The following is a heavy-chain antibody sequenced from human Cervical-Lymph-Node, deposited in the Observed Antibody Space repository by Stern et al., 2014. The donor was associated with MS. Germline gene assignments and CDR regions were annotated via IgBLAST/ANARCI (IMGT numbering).Heavy chain of an antibody. J-gene: IGHJ4*02. CDR1: GFSFSSAS. CDR3: ATYGGYSDF. CDR2: IKTTAAGGTV. D-gene: IGHD4/OR15-4a*01. V-gene: IGHV3-15*01. Sequence: EVQLVESGGGLVKPGESLTLSCAASGFSFSSASMSWVRQAPGTGLEWVGRIKTTAAGGTVEYAAPVRGRLTISRHDSNNTVFLHMSSLKTEDTAVYYCATYGGYSDFWGQGTLVTVSS.